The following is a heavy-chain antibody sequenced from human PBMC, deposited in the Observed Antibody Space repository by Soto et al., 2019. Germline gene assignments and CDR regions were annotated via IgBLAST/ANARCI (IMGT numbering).Heavy chain of an antibody. V-gene: IGHV4-59*01. J-gene: IGHJ4*02. CDR1: GGSISSYY. D-gene: IGHD2-15*01. CDR2: IYHSGTT. CDR3: ARGWQTAFDY. Sequence: SETLSLTCTVSGGSISSYYWTWIRQPPGKGLEWIGYIYHSGTTTYNPSLKSRVSISVDTSRNQFSLRLSSVTAADTAVYYCARGWQTAFDYWGQGTLVTVSS.